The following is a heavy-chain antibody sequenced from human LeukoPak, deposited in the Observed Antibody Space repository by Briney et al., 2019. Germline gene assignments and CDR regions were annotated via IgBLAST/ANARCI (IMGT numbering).Heavy chain of an antibody. CDR2: INPSGGST. CDR1: GYTFTSYY. J-gene: IGHJ3*02. V-gene: IGHV1-46*01. CDR3: ARLQALLAGLDM. D-gene: IGHD3-10*01. Sequence: ASVKVSCKASGYTFTSYYMHWVRQAPGQGLEWMGIINPSGGSTTYAQKFQGRVTMTRDTSTSTVYMELSSLRSEDTAVYYCARLQALLAGLDMWGQGTLVTVSS.